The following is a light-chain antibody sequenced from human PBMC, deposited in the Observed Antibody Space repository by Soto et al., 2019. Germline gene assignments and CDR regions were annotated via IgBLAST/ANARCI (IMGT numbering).Light chain of an antibody. CDR3: QQLNSYPLT. CDR2: AAS. Sequence: DIQLTQSPSFLSASVGDRVTITCRASQGISSYLAWYQQKPGKAPKLLIYAASTLQSGVPSRFSGSGSGTEFTRPISSLQPEDFATYYCQQLNSYPLTFVPGTKVDIK. V-gene: IGKV1-9*01. J-gene: IGKJ3*01. CDR1: QGISSY.